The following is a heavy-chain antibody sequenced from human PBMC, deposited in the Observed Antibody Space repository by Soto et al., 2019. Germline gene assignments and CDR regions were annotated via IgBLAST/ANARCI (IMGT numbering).Heavy chain of an antibody. CDR1: GYTFTSYG. CDR3: AATNAHVLRFLEWS. J-gene: IGHJ4*02. Sequence: QVQLVQSGAEVKKPGASVKVSCKASGYTFTSYGISWVRQAPGQGLEWMGWISAYNGNTNYAQKLRGRVTMTTDTSTSTAYMELRSLRSDDTAVYYCAATNAHVLRFLEWSWGQGTLVTVSS. V-gene: IGHV1-18*01. D-gene: IGHD3-3*01. CDR2: ISAYNGNT.